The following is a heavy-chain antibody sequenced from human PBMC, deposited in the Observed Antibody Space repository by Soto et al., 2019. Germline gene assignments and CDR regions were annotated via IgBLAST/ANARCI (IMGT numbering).Heavy chain of an antibody. CDR3: ARGDRHSSGELDY. V-gene: IGHV4-61*08. CDR2: IYYIGST. Sequence: SETLSLTCTVSGGSVSSGDYYWSWIRQPPGRGLEWISYIYYIGSTNYNPSLKSRVTISVDPSKNQFSLKLSSVTAADTAVYYCARGDRHSSGELDYWGQGTQVTVS. D-gene: IGHD6-19*01. J-gene: IGHJ4*02. CDR1: GGSVSSGDYY.